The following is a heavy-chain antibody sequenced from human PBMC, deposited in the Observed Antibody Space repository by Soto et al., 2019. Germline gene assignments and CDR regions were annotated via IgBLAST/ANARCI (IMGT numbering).Heavy chain of an antibody. CDR3: AKDRSGWWELPIYYFDY. V-gene: IGHV3-23*01. D-gene: IGHD1-26*01. CDR1: GFTFSSYA. CDR2: ISGSGGST. Sequence: GGSLRLSCAASGFTFSSYAMSWVRQAPGKGLEWVSAISGSGGSTYYADSVKGRFTISRDNSKNTLYLQMNSLRAEDTAVYYCAKDRSGWWELPIYYFDYWGQGTLVTVSS. J-gene: IGHJ4*02.